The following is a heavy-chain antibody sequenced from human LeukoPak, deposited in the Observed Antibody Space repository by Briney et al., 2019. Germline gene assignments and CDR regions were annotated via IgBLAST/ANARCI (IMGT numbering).Heavy chain of an antibody. CDR2: ISSSSSYR. CDR1: GFTFSDYY. D-gene: IGHD6-19*01. V-gene: IGHV3-11*06. Sequence: GGSLRLSCAASGFTFSDYYMSWIRQAPGKGLEWVSSISSSSSYRYYADSVKGRFTISRDNAKNSLYLQMNSLRAEDTAVYYCARASAVAGTRHYWGQGTLVTVSS. J-gene: IGHJ4*02. CDR3: ARASAVAGTRHY.